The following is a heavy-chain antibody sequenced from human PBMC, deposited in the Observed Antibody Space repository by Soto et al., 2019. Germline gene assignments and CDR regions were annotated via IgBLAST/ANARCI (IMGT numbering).Heavy chain of an antibody. D-gene: IGHD1-7*01. J-gene: IGHJ4*02. Sequence: SETLSLTCTVSGGSISSGDYYWSWIRQPPGKGLEWIGYSYYSGSTYYNPSLKRRGTISVDTSKHQFSLNLSSVTAADTAVYYCARFRVTGTNWPDYWGQGPRGT. CDR2: SYYSGST. CDR3: ARFRVTGTNWPDY. CDR1: GGSISSGDYY. V-gene: IGHV4-30-4*01.